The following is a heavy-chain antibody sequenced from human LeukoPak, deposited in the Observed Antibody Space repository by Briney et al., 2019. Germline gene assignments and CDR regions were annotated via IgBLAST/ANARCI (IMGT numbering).Heavy chain of an antibody. D-gene: IGHD3-10*01. V-gene: IGHV3-64D*06. CDR3: VKDHGAYYYASGSNFDY. CDR2: ISSNGGTT. J-gene: IGHJ4*02. Sequence: GGSVRLSCSASGFTFSSCAMHWVRQAPGKGLEYVSAISSNGGTTYYADSVKGRFTISRDNSKNTLFLQMSSLRAEDTAVYYCVKDHGAYYYASGSNFDYWGQGTLVTVSS. CDR1: GFTFSSCA.